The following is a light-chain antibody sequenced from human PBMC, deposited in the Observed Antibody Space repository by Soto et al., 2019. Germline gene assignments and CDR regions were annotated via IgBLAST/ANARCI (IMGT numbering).Light chain of an antibody. CDR1: QSVSSY. Sequence: EIVFTQSPATLSLSPGERATLSCRASQSVSSYLAWYQQKPSQAPRLLIYDASNRATGIPARFSGSGSGTDFTLTISSLEPEDFAVYYCQQRSNWPPKYTFGQGTKLEIK. V-gene: IGKV3-11*01. CDR2: DAS. J-gene: IGKJ2*01. CDR3: QQRSNWPPKYT.